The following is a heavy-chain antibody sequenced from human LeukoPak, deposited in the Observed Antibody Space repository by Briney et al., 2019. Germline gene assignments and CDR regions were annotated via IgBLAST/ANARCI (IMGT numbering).Heavy chain of an antibody. V-gene: IGHV4-39*07. D-gene: IGHD2-15*01. CDR1: GGSISSSSYY. Sequence: PSETLSLTCTVSGGSISSSSYYWGWIRQPPGKGLEWIGSIYYSGSTYYNPSLKSRVTISVDTSKNQFSLKLSSVTAADTAVYYCARVGPKGYCSGGSRVFCAFDIWGQGTMVTVSS. J-gene: IGHJ3*02. CDR2: IYYSGST. CDR3: ARVGPKGYCSGGSRVFCAFDI.